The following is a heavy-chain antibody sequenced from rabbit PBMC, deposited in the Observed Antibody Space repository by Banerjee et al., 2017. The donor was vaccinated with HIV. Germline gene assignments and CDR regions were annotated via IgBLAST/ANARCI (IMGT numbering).Heavy chain of an antibody. CDR1: GFDLSSSYY. J-gene: IGHJ4*01. CDR2: IYTGDGNT. CDR3: VRDRAPHVSSSDYSNNL. V-gene: IGHV1S45*01. D-gene: IGHD1-1*01. Sequence: QEQLVESGGGLVQPGGSLKLSCKASGFDLSSSYYMCWVRQAPGKGLEWIGCIYTGDGNTYYASWAKGRFTISKTSSTTVTLQMTSLTAADTATYFCVRDRAPHVSSSDYSNNLWGQGTLVTVS.